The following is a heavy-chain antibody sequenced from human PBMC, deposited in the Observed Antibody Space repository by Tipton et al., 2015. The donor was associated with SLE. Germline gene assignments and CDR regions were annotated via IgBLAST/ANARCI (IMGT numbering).Heavy chain of an antibody. CDR3: ASHSGPYNWFDP. Sequence: LRLSCTVSGGSVSSGSYYWSWIRQPPGKGLEWIGYIYYSGSTNYNPSLKSRVTISVDTSKNQFSLKLSSVTAADTAVYYCASHSGPYNWFDPWGQGTLVTVSS. CDR1: GGSVSSGSYY. D-gene: IGHD6-19*01. J-gene: IGHJ5*02. V-gene: IGHV4-61*01. CDR2: IYYSGST.